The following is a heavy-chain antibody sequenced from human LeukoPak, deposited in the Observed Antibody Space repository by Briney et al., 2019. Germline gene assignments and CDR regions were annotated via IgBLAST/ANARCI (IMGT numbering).Heavy chain of an antibody. CDR3: ARRYYYYYYMDV. J-gene: IGHJ6*03. CDR1: GITLSNYG. V-gene: IGHV3-11*01. Sequence: PGGSLRLSCVVSGITLSNYGMSWVRQAPGKGLEWVSYISSSGSTIYYADSVKGRFTISRDNAKNSLYLQMNSLRAEDTAVYYCARRYYYYYYMDVWGKGTTVTVSS. CDR2: ISSSGSTI.